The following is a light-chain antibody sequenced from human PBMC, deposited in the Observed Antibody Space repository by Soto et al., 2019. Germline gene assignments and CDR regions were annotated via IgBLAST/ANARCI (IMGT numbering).Light chain of an antibody. CDR1: SSNIGGNS. CDR2: DDD. CDR3: GSWDSRLSAYV. V-gene: IGLV1-51*01. J-gene: IGLJ1*01. Sequence: QSVLTQPPSVSAAPGQRVTISCSGSSSNIGGNSVSWYQQLPGTAPKLLIYDDDKRPSGIPDRFSGSKSGTSATLGITGFQTGDEADYYCGSWDSRLSAYVFGTGIKVP.